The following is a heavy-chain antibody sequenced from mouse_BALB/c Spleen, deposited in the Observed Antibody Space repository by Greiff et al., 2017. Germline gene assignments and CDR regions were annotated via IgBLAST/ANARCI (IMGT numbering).Heavy chain of an antibody. Sequence: QVQLKQSGAELVRPGTSVKVSCKASGYAFTNYLIEWVKQRPGQGLEWIGVINPGSGGTNYNEKFKGKATLTADKSSSTAYMQLSSLTSDDSAVYFCARRVTTGYFDYWGQGTTLTVSS. CDR3: ARRVTTGYFDY. CDR2: INPGSGGT. J-gene: IGHJ2*01. CDR1: GYAFTNYL. D-gene: IGHD2-3*01. V-gene: IGHV1-54*01.